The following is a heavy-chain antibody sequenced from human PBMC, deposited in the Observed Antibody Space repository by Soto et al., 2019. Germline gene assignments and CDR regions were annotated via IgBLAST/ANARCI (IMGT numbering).Heavy chain of an antibody. V-gene: IGHV2-26*01. D-gene: IGHD6-19*01. Sequence: QVTLKESGPVLVKPTETLTLRCTVSGLSITDSEMGVSWIRQPPGKALEWLAPIDSSGEKSYRTFLKSRLTISKDASKGQIVLIMTTMVPADTATYYCARRQLAVAVSPWFDPWGQGILVTVSS. J-gene: IGHJ5*02. CDR1: GLSITDSEMG. CDR2: IDSSGEK. CDR3: ARRQLAVAVSPWFDP.